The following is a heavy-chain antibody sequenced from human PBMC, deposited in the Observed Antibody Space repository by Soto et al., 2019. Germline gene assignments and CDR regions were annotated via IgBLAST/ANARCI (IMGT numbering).Heavy chain of an antibody. D-gene: IGHD3-16*02. Sequence: LSLACTVSGGSISSYYWSWIRQPPGKGLEWIGYIYYSGSTNYNPSLESRVTISVDTSKNQFSLELGSVTAADTAVYYCARSRHYDYVWGSYRSQAGHYYGMDVWGEGTTVTLSS. CDR1: GGSISSYY. J-gene: IGHJ6*02. CDR3: ARSRHYDYVWGSYRSQAGHYYGMDV. V-gene: IGHV4-59*01. CDR2: IYYSGST.